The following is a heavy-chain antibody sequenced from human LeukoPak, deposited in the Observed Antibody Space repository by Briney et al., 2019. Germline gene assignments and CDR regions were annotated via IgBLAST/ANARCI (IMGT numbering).Heavy chain of an antibody. CDR3: ARRSYYGSGSYYSY. D-gene: IGHD3-10*01. V-gene: IGHV3-48*01. CDR2: ISSSSSTI. CDR1: GFTFSSYW. J-gene: IGHJ4*02. Sequence: GGSLRLSCAASGFTFSSYWMHWVRQAPGKGLEWVSYISSSSSTIYYADSVKGRFTISRDNAKNSLYLQMNSLRAEDTAVYYCARRSYYGSGSYYSYWGQGTLVTVSS.